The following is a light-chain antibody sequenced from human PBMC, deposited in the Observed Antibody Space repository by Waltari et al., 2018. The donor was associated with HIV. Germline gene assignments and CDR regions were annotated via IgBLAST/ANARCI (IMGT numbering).Light chain of an antibody. V-gene: IGLV1-40*01. J-gene: IGLJ2*01. CDR1: RSNIGAGFD. CDR3: QSYDMSQSGSLV. CDR2: DTN. Sequence: QSVLTQPPSVSGAPGQRVTIACTGTRSNIGAGFDVHWYQQIPGNAPKLLIYDTNIRPSGVPDRFSGSKSGPSASRAITGLQSEDEADYYCQSYDMSQSGSLVFGGGTKLTVL.